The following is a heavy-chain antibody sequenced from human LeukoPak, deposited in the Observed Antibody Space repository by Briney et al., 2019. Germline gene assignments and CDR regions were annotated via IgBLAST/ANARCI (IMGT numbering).Heavy chain of an antibody. D-gene: IGHD2-15*01. CDR2: IKQDGSEK. V-gene: IGHV3-7*01. CDR3: ARRYCSGGSCYRYYYYGMDV. CDR1: GFSFRNYA. Sequence: GGSLRLSCAASGFSFRNYAMSWVRQAPGKGLEWVANIKQDGSEKYYVDSVKGRFTISRDNAKNSLYLQMNSLRAEDTAVYYCARRYCSGGSCYRYYYYGMDVWGQGTTVTVSS. J-gene: IGHJ6*02.